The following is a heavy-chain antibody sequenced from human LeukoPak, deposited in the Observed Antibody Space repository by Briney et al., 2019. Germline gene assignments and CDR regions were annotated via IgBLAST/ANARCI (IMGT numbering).Heavy chain of an antibody. D-gene: IGHD2-15*01. Sequence: GGSLRLSCAASGFTFSSYAMSWVRQAPGKGLEWVSAISGSGGSTYYADSEKGRVTISRDNSKNTLYLQMNSLRAEDTAVYYCAKRGMRCSGGSCYSPFDYWGQGTLVTVSS. J-gene: IGHJ4*02. CDR1: GFTFSSYA. CDR3: AKRGMRCSGGSCYSPFDY. CDR2: ISGSGGST. V-gene: IGHV3-23*01.